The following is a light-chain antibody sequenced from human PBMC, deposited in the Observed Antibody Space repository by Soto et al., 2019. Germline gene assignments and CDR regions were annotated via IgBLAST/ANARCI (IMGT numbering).Light chain of an antibody. V-gene: IGLV2-14*03. CDR3: SSYTSSSTHV. Sequence: QSALTQPASVSGSPGQSITISCTGTSSDVGAYNFVSCYQQHPGKVPKLMIFDVSSRPSGVSDRFSGSKSGNTASLTISGLQAEDEGDYYCSSYTSSSTHVFGSGTKVTVL. CDR2: DVS. J-gene: IGLJ1*01. CDR1: SSDVGAYNF.